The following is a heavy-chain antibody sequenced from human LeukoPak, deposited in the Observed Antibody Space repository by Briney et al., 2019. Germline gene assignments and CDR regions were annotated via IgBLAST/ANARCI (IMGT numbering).Heavy chain of an antibody. CDR2: ISWNSGSI. Sequence: GGSLRLSCAASGFTFDDYAMHWVLQAPGKGLEWVSGISWNSGSIGYADSVKGRFTISRDNAKNSLYLQMNSLRAEDTALYYCAKAQYLRPSFDYWGQGTLVTVSS. CDR1: GFTFDDYA. CDR3: AKAQYLRPSFDY. D-gene: IGHD2/OR15-2a*01. J-gene: IGHJ4*02. V-gene: IGHV3-9*01.